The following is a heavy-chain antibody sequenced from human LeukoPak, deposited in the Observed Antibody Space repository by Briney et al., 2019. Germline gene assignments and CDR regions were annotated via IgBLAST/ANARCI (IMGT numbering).Heavy chain of an antibody. Sequence: SETLSLTCTVSGGSISSYYWSWIRQPPGKGLEWIGYIYYSGSTNYNPSLKSRVTISVDTSKNQFSLKLSSVTAADTAVYYCARVEVRVALIRREYNWFDPWGQGTLVTVSS. CDR3: ARVEVRVALIRREYNWFDP. D-gene: IGHD2-15*01. CDR1: GGSISSYY. V-gene: IGHV4-59*01. J-gene: IGHJ5*02. CDR2: IYYSGST.